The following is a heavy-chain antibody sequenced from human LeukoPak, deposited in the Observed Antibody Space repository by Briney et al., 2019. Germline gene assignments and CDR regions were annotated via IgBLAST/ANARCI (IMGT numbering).Heavy chain of an antibody. CDR1: GFTFSSYG. V-gene: IGHV3-30*03. CDR2: ISYDGSNK. D-gene: IGHD4-23*01. Sequence: GGSLRLSCAASGFTFSSYGMHWVRQAPGKGLEWVAVISYDGSNKYYADSVKGRFTISRDNSKNTLYLQMNSLRAEDTAVYYCAREYGGNKVFDYWGQGTLVTVSS. J-gene: IGHJ4*02. CDR3: AREYGGNKVFDY.